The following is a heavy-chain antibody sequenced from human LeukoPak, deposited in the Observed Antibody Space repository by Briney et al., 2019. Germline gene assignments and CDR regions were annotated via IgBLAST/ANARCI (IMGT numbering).Heavy chain of an antibody. CDR2: IYSGGST. CDR3: ARSLWPEDY. V-gene: IGHV3-53*01. D-gene: IGHD2-21*01. J-gene: IGHJ4*02. Sequence: PGGSLRLSCAASGFTVSTSHMRWVRQAPGKGLEWVSVIYSGGSTYYADSVKGRFTISRDNSENTVYLEMNNLRAEDTAVYYCARSLWPEDYWGQGTLVTVSS. CDR1: GFTVSTSH.